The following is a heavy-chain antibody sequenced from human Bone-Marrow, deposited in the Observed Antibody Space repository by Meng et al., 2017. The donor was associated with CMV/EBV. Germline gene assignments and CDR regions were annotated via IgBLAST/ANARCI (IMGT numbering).Heavy chain of an antibody. J-gene: IGHJ4*02. D-gene: IGHD6-19*01. CDR2: ISGSGGST. V-gene: IGHV3-23*01. CDR3: ARGGYSSGWTSDY. CDR1: GFTFSSYA. Sequence: GGSLRLSCAVSGFTFSSYAMSWVRQAPGKGLEWVSAISGSGGSTYYADSVKGRFTISRDNSKNTLYLQMNSLRTEDTAVYYCARGGYSSGWTSDYWGQGTLVTVSS.